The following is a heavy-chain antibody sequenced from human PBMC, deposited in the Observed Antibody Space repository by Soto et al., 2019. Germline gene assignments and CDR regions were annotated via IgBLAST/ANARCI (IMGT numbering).Heavy chain of an antibody. D-gene: IGHD5-18*01. J-gene: IGHJ4*02. CDR3: ASRHVDTAMVTGTLVDY. V-gene: IGHV4-4*02. CDR1: GGSISSSNW. Sequence: PSETLSLTCAVSGGSISSSNWWSWVRQPPGKGLEWIGEIYHSGSTNYNPSLKSRVTISVDKSKNQFSLKLSSVTAADTAVYYCASRHVDTAMVTGTLVDYWGQGTLVTVSS. CDR2: IYHSGST.